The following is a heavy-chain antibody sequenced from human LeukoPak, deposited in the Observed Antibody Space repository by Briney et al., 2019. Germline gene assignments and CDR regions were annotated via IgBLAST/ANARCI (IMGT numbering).Heavy chain of an antibody. Sequence: GASLKISCKASGSCFSEYWIAWVRQMPGKGLEWMGIVYPGDSDTRYCPSFQGQVTITADQSTTTASLQWSSLKASDTGMYYCARRAVSRVVSTVDAFDYWVQGTLVTVSS. V-gene: IGHV5-51*01. D-gene: IGHD2-8*02. CDR3: ARRAVSRVVSTVDAFDY. J-gene: IGHJ4*02. CDR1: GSCFSEYW. CDR2: VYPGDSDT.